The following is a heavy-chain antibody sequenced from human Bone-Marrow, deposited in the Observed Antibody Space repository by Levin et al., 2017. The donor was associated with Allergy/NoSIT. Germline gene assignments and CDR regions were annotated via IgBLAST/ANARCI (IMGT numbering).Heavy chain of an antibody. D-gene: IGHD6-19*01. CDR1: GDSVSSNSAA. J-gene: IGHJ3*02. V-gene: IGHV6-1*01. Sequence: SQTLSLTCAISGDSVSSNSAAWNWIRQSPSRGLEWLGRTYYRSKWYNDYAVSVKSRITINPDTSKNQFSLQLNSVTPEDTAVYYCARETPIIAVAGTQGAFDSWGQGTMVTVSS. CDR2: TYYRSKWYN. CDR3: ARETPIIAVAGTQGAFDS.